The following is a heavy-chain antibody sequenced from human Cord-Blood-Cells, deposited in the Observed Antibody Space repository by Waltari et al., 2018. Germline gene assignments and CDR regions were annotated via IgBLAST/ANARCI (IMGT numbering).Heavy chain of an antibody. D-gene: IGHD6-13*01. Sequence: QVQLQESGPGLVKPSETLSLTCTVPGGSISSYYWSWIRQPAGKGLEWIWRIYTSGSTNYNPSLKSRVTMSVDTSKNQFSLKLSSVTAADTAVYYCARVGSIAAAGDAFDIWGQGTMVTVSS. V-gene: IGHV4-4*07. CDR3: ARVGSIAAAGDAFDI. CDR2: IYTSGST. J-gene: IGHJ3*02. CDR1: GGSISSYY.